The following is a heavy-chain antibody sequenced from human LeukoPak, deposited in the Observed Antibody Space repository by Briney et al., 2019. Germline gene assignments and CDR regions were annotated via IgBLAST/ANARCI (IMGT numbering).Heavy chain of an antibody. J-gene: IGHJ4*02. CDR1: GVTFSSYA. CDR2: IIPIFGTA. Sequence: SVKVSCKASGVTFSSYAISWVRQAPGQGLEWMGGIIPIFGTANYAQKFQGRVTITTDESTSTAYMELSSLRSEDTAVYYCAIGGEDYGDYVIGYWGQGTLVTVSS. CDR3: AIGGEDYGDYVIGY. D-gene: IGHD4-17*01. V-gene: IGHV1-69*05.